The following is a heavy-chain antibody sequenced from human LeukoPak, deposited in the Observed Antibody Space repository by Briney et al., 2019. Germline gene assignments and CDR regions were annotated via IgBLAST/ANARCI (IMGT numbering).Heavy chain of an antibody. CDR2: INPSGGST. V-gene: IGHV1-46*01. Sequence: ASVKVSCKASGYTFTSYYMHWVRQAPGQGLEWMGIINPSGGSTSYAQKFQGGVTMTRDTSTSTVYMELSSLRSEDTAVYYCARDREMATKLNNWFDPWGQGTLVTVSS. CDR3: ARDREMATKLNNWFDP. CDR1: GYTFTSYY. D-gene: IGHD5-24*01. J-gene: IGHJ5*02.